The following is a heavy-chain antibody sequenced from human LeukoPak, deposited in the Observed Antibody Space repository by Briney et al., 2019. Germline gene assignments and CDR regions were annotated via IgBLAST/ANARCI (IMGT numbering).Heavy chain of an antibody. D-gene: IGHD1-26*01. J-gene: IGHJ6*04. V-gene: IGHV4-59*12. Sequence: SETLSLTCTVSGGSISSYYWSWIRQPPGKGLEWIGYIYYSGSTNYNPSLKSRVTISVDTSKNQFSLKLSSVTAADTAVYYCARVSGSYYAPGDVWGKGTTVTISS. CDR1: GGSISSYY. CDR2: IYYSGST. CDR3: ARVSGSYYAPGDV.